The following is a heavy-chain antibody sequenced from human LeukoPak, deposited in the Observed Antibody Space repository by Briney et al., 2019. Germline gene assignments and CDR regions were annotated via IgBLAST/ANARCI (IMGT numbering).Heavy chain of an antibody. CDR3: AKTSRGNSAYDSPFDF. CDR2: ISYDGSNT. Sequence: GGSLRLSCAASGFTFSRYGMHWVRQAPGKGLEWVAVISYDGSNTYLADSVKGRFTISRDNSKSTLYLQMNSLRAGDTDIYYCAKTSRGNSAYDSPFDFWGQGTLVTVSS. J-gene: IGHJ4*02. CDR1: GFTFSRYG. V-gene: IGHV3-30*18. D-gene: IGHD5-12*01.